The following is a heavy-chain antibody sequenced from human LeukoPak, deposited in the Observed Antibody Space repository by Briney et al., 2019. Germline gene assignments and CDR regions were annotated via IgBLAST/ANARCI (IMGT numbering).Heavy chain of an antibody. CDR3: ARGVHATVTRFDS. D-gene: IGHD4-17*01. CDR1: GFTFSSYA. V-gene: IGHV3-74*01. CDR2: INSDGSST. J-gene: IGHJ4*02. Sequence: GGSLRLSCAASGFTFSSYAMSWVRQAPGKGLEWVSRINSDGSSTTYADSVKGRFTISRDNAKNTLYLQMNSLRAEDTAVYYCARGVHATVTRFDSWGQGTLVPVSS.